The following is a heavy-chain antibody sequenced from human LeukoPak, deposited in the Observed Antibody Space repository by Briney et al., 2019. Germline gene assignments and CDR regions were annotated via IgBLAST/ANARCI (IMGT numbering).Heavy chain of an antibody. J-gene: IGHJ4*02. V-gene: IGHV1-3*01. CDR3: ERVYGTWGSALMAIDY. CDR2: INAGNGNT. CDR1: GHTFTSYA. D-gene: IGHD3-16*01. Sequence: GASVKVSCKASGHTFTSYAMHWVRQAPGQRLEWMGWINAGNGNTIYSQKFQRRVTITRDTSASTAYMELSSVRSEDTAVYYCERVYGTWGSALMAIDYWGQGTLVTVSS.